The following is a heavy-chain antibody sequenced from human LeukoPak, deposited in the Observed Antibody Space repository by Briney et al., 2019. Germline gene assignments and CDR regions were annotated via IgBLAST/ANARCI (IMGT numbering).Heavy chain of an antibody. CDR1: GFTFSSYA. CDR2: ISYDGSNK. D-gene: IGHD1-26*01. J-gene: IGHJ3*02. V-gene: IGHV3-30-3*01. CDR3: ARETGRDDSGSYPIDM. Sequence: GGSLRLSCAASGFTFSSYAMHWVRQAPGKGLEWVAVISYDGSNKYYADSVKGRFTISRDNSKNTLYLQTNSLRAEDTAVYHCARETGRDDSGSYPIDMWGQGTMVTVSS.